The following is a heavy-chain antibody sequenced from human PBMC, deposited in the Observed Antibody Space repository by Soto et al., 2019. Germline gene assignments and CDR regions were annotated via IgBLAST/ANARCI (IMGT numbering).Heavy chain of an antibody. Sequence: GGSLRLSCAASGFTFSSYGMHWVRQAPGKGLEWVAVISYDGSNKYYADSVKGRFTISRDNSKNTLYLQMNSLRAEDTAVYYCAKDARVGYCSSTSCPSGFDPWGQGTLVTVSS. CDR2: ISYDGSNK. D-gene: IGHD2-2*01. J-gene: IGHJ5*02. V-gene: IGHV3-30*18. CDR3: AKDARVGYCSSTSCPSGFDP. CDR1: GFTFSSYG.